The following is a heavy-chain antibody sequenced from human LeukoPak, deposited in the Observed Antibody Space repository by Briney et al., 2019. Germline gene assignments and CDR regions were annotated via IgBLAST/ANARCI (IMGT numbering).Heavy chain of an antibody. Sequence: GGDLEISCKGSGCRSVYYWIGWGRRMPGKGLEWMGIVYPGAFQPTYSPSFHRQVTLSADKSLNTAYLQWSSLKASDTAMYYCARRGYCNSNSCFEGTWWFDPWGQGTLVTVSS. J-gene: IGHJ5*02. V-gene: IGHV5-51*01. CDR1: GCRSVYYW. CDR3: ARRGYCNSNSCFEGTWWFDP. D-gene: IGHD2-2*01. CDR2: VYPGAFQP.